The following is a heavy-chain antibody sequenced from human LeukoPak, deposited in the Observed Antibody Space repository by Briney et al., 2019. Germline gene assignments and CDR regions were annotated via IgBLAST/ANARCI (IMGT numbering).Heavy chain of an antibody. CDR1: GGSISSSSYY. Sequence: AETLSLTCTVSGGSISSSSYYWGWIRQPPGKGLEWIGSIYYRGRTYYNPSLKSRVTMSVDTSKNPLSLKLSSVTAADTAVYYCARQSPPEYSSGWSPIDHWGQGTLVTVSS. J-gene: IGHJ4*02. CDR3: ARQSPPEYSSGWSPIDH. CDR2: IYYRGRT. V-gene: IGHV4-39*01. D-gene: IGHD6-19*01.